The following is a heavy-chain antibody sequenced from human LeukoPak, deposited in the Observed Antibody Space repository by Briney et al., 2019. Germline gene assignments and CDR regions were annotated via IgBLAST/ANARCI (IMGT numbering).Heavy chain of an antibody. CDR2: IYTSGST. J-gene: IGHJ5*02. D-gene: IGHD1-1*01. Sequence: SETLSLTCTVSGGSISTYYWSWIRQPPGKGLEWIGYIYTSGSTDYNPSLKSRVTISLDTSNNQFSLNLNSVTAADTAVYYCARHWRWFDPWGQGTLVTVSS. CDR3: ARHWRWFDP. CDR1: GGSISTYY. V-gene: IGHV4-4*09.